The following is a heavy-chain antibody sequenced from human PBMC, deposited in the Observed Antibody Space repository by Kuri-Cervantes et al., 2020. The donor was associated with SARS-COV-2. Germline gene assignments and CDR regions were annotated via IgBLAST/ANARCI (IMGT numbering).Heavy chain of an antibody. V-gene: IGHV3-23*01. D-gene: IGHD4-17*01. Sequence: GESLKISCAASGFTFSSYAMSWVRQAPGKGLEWVSAISGSGGSTYYADSVKGRFTISRDNSKKTLYLQMNSLRAEDTAVYYCAKLGSRRHYEDWGQGTPVTVSS. J-gene: IGHJ4*02. CDR2: ISGSGGST. CDR3: AKLGSRRHYED. CDR1: GFTFSSYA.